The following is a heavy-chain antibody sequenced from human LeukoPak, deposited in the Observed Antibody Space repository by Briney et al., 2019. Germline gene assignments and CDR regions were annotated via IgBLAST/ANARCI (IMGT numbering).Heavy chain of an antibody. Sequence: PGGSLRLSCAASGFTFNAYSMNWVRQAPGKGLEWVSSISSSSSYIYYADSVKGRFTISRDTAKNSMYLQMNSLRAEDTAVYYCARDRWHSSGWYTGEFDYWGQGTLVTVSS. CDR2: ISSSSSYI. J-gene: IGHJ4*02. CDR1: GFTFNAYS. CDR3: ARDRWHSSGWYTGEFDY. D-gene: IGHD6-19*01. V-gene: IGHV3-21*01.